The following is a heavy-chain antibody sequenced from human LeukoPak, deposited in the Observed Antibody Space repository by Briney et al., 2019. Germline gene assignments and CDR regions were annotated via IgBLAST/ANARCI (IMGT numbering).Heavy chain of an antibody. Sequence: SETLSLTCTVSGGSISSGSYYWSWIRQPAGTGLEWIGRIYTSGSTNYNPSLKSRVTISVDTSKNQFSLKLSSVTAADTAVYYCAGEPRDGYNFFDYWGQGTLVTVSS. D-gene: IGHD5-24*01. CDR1: GGSISSGSYY. CDR3: AGEPRDGYNFFDY. V-gene: IGHV4-61*02. J-gene: IGHJ4*02. CDR2: IYTSGST.